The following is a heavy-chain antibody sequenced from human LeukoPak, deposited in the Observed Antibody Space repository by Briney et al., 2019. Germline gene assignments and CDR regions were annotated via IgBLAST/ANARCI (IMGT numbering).Heavy chain of an antibody. V-gene: IGHV3-48*01. CDR2: ISSSSSTI. J-gene: IGHJ4*02. D-gene: IGHD2-15*01. CDR3: AKEPVAATTYFDY. Sequence: GGSLRLSCAASGFTFSSYAMSWVRQAPGKGLEWVSYISSSSSTIYYADSVKDRFTISRDNAKNSLYLQMNSLRAEDTAVYYCAKEPVAATTYFDYWGQGTLVTVSS. CDR1: GFTFSSYA.